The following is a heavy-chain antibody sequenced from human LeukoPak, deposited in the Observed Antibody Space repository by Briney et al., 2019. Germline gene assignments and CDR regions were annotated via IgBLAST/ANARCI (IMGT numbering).Heavy chain of an antibody. Sequence: PSETLSLTCTVSGGSISSYYWSWLRQPPGKGLEWIGNIYYSGSTNYNPSLKNRVTISVDTSKYQFSQKLSSVTAADTAVDYCARQGDDDAFHLWSQGTMVTVPS. CDR1: GGSISSYY. CDR3: ARQGDDDAFHL. CDR2: IYYSGST. J-gene: IGHJ3*01. D-gene: IGHD2-21*02. V-gene: IGHV4-59*08.